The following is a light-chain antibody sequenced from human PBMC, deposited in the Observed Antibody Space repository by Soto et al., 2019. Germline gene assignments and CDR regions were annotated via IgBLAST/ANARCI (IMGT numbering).Light chain of an antibody. CDR2: KAS. CDR1: QTISSW. V-gene: IGKV1-5*03. CDR3: QHYNSYSAA. J-gene: IGKJ1*01. Sequence: DIQMTQSPSTLSGSVGDRVTITCRASQTISSWLAWYQQKPGKAPKLLIYKASTLKSGVPSRFSGSGSGTECTLTISSLQPEDFATYYCQHYNSYSAAFGQGTKVDI.